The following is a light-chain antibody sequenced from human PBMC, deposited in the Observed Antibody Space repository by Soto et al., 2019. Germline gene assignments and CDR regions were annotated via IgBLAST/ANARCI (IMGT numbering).Light chain of an antibody. CDR3: QQRSNWPPWT. Sequence: EIVMTQSPATLSVSPVERVTLSCTASQNIRSDLAWYQQKPGQAPRLLMYGASIRATGVPARFSGSGSGTDFTLTISSLEPEDFAVYFCQQRSNWPPWTFGQGTKVDI. CDR2: GAS. V-gene: IGKV3-11*01. J-gene: IGKJ1*01. CDR1: QNIRSD.